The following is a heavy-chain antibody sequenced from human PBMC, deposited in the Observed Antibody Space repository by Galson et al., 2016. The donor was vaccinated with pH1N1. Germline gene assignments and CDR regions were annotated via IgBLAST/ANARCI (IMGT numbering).Heavy chain of an antibody. CDR3: ARAPHSSGSY. V-gene: IGHV3-7*01. CDR2: IKPDGSDK. CDR1: GFTFSNYW. D-gene: IGHD6-25*01. Sequence: SLRLSCAASGFTFSNYWMTWVRQAPGKGLEWVANIKPDGSDKYYVDSVKGRFTISRDNAKNSVYLQMNNVRAEDTAVYYCARAPHSSGSYWGQGALVTVSS. J-gene: IGHJ4*02.